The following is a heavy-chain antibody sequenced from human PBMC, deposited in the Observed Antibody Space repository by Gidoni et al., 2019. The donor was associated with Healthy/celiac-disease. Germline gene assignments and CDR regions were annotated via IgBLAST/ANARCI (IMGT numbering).Heavy chain of an antibody. D-gene: IGHD4-17*01. Sequence: EVQLLESGGGLVQPGGSLRLSCAACGLPFRSYDMSWVRQASGKVLEWCSAFGGSCVSKYYSDSVKVRFSTFRDNSQNQLYLQMNVLRAEDTVVYYCSTPAGLWVTTPFDFWGQGTLVTVSS. CDR3: STPAGLWVTTPFDF. CDR2: FGGSCVSK. V-gene: IGHV3-23*01. CDR1: GLPFRSYD. J-gene: IGHJ4*02.